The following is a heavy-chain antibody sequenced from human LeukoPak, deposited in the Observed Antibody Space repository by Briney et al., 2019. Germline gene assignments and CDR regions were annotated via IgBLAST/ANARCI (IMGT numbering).Heavy chain of an antibody. D-gene: IGHD3-22*01. Sequence: SETLSLTCAVYGGSFSGYYWSWIRQPPGKRLGWIGEINHSGSTNYNPSLKSRVTISVDTSKNQFSLKLSSVTAADTAVYYCASSDYYDSSGYFDYWGQGTLVTVSS. CDR1: GGSFSGYY. V-gene: IGHV4-34*01. J-gene: IGHJ4*02. CDR3: ASSDYYDSSGYFDY. CDR2: INHSGST.